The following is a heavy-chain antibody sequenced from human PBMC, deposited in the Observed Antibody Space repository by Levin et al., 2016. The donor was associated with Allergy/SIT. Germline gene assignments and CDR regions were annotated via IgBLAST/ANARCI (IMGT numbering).Heavy chain of an antibody. D-gene: IGHD1-1*01. V-gene: IGHV1-2*02. CDR2: INPNSGGX. Sequence: ASVKVSCKASGYTFTGYYMHWVRQAPGQGLEWMGWINPNSGGXNYAQKFQGRVTMTRDTSISTAYLDLARLKSDDTAIYYCASSPKVERRYWVDYHGMDVWGQGTTVTVSS. J-gene: IGHJ6*02. CDR3: ASSPKVERRYWVDYHGMDV. CDR1: GYTFTGYY.